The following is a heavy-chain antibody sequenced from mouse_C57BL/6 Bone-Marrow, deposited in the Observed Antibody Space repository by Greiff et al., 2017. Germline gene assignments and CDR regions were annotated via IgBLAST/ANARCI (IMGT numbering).Heavy chain of an antibody. J-gene: IGHJ2*01. Sequence: ESGAELVRPGASVKLSCKASGYTFTSYGISWVKQRTGQGLEWIGEIYPRSGNTYYNEKFKGKATLTADKSSSTAYMGLRSLTSEDSAVYFCARYRYYGSSDYWGQGTTPTVTA. CDR1: GYTFTSYG. CDR3: ARYRYYGSSDY. V-gene: IGHV1-81*01. D-gene: IGHD1-1*01. CDR2: IYPRSGNT.